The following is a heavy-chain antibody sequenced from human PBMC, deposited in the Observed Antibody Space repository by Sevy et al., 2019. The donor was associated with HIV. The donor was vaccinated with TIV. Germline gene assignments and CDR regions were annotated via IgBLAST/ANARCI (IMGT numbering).Heavy chain of an antibody. J-gene: IGHJ5*02. Sequence: LSLTCAASGFTFDDYAMHWVRQAPGKGLEWVSGISWNSGSIGYADSVKGRFIIPRDNAKNSLYLQMNSLRAEDTALYYCAKDGGYYGSGNWFDPWGQGTLVTVSS. CDR1: GFTFDDYA. V-gene: IGHV3-9*01. CDR2: ISWNSGSI. D-gene: IGHD3-10*01. CDR3: AKDGGYYGSGNWFDP.